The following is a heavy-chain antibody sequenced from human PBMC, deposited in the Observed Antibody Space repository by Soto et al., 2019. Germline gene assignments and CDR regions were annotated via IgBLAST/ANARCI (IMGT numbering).Heavy chain of an antibody. V-gene: IGHV1-3*01. Sequence: GASVKVSCKASGYTFTSYAMHWVRQAPGQRLEWMGWINAGNGNTKYSQKFQGRVTITRDTSASTAYMELSSLRSEDTAVYYCARERWASGSRWFDPWGQGTLVTVSS. CDR2: INAGNGNT. CDR3: ARERWASGSRWFDP. D-gene: IGHD6-19*01. J-gene: IGHJ5*02. CDR1: GYTFTSYA.